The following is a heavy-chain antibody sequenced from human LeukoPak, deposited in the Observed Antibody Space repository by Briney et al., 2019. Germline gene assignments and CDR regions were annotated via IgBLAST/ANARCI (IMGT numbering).Heavy chain of an antibody. CDR3: VRDVGGDYVPQRFET. D-gene: IGHD3-10*02. Sequence: GGSLRLSCAASGFKFSDDYMSWIRQPPGKGLEWIAYISRSSSNIWSAASVRGRFSISRDNAKNSLFLQMDSLRVEDTAVYYCVRDVGGDYVPQRFETWGHGILVIVSS. CDR2: ISRSSSNI. J-gene: IGHJ5*01. V-gene: IGHV3-11*01. CDR1: GFKFSDDY.